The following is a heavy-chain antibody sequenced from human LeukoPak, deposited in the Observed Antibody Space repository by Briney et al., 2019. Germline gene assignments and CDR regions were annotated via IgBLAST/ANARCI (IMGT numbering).Heavy chain of an antibody. V-gene: IGHV4-34*01. CDR2: INHSGST. CDR3: ATSSIAVADFDY. J-gene: IGHJ4*02. CDR1: GGSFSGYY. Sequence: SETLSLTCAVYGGSFSGYYWSWIRQPPGKGLEWIGEINHSGSTSYNPSLKSRVTISVDTSKNQFSLKLSSVTAADTAVYYCATSSIAVADFDYWGQGTLVTVSS. D-gene: IGHD6-19*01.